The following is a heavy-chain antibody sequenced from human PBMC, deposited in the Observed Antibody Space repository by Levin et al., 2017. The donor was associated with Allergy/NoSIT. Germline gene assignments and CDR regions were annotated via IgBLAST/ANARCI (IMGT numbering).Heavy chain of an antibody. V-gene: IGHV1-18*04. J-gene: IGHJ4*02. D-gene: IGHD1-7*01. CDR2: ISTYNGNT. CDR1: GYIFRIYG. CDR3: ATRGQNYPFDY. Sequence: GESLKISCKASGYIFRIYGISWVRQAPGQGLQWMGWISTYNGNTNYAQKFQGRVTMTTDTSTSTAYMELRSLRSDDTAVYYCATRGQNYPFDYWGQGTLVTVSS.